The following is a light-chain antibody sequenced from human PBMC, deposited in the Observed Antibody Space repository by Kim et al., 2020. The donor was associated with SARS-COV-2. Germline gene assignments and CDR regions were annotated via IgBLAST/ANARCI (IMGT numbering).Light chain of an antibody. CDR2: KAS. Sequence: DIQMTQSPSTLSASVGDRVTITCRASQSISSWLAWYQQKPGKAPKVLIYKASSLESGVPSRFSGSGSGTDFTLTISSLQPDDFATYYCQQYNSTYTFGQGTKLEI. V-gene: IGKV1-5*03. J-gene: IGKJ2*01. CDR1: QSISSW. CDR3: QQYNSTYT.